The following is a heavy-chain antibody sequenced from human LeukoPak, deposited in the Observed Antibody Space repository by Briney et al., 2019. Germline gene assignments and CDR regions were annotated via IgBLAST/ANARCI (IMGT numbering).Heavy chain of an antibody. V-gene: IGHV1-69*04. CDR3: ARSSDLDF. J-gene: IGHJ4*02. CDR1: RGTLSSYA. CDR2: IIPILGVT. Sequence: GASVKVSCKASRGTLSSYAISWVRQAPGQGLEWMGRIIPILGVTNYGQNFEGRVTITADKSTDTAFMELRSLRSEDTAVYYCARSSDLDFWGQGTVVTVSS.